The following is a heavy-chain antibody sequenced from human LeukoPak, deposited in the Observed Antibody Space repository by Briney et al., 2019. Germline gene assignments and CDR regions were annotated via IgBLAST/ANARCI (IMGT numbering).Heavy chain of an antibody. V-gene: IGHV3-23*01. CDR3: AKVAHYYGSGSYYDYYFDY. CDR2: ISGSGGST. CDR1: GFTFSSYA. D-gene: IGHD3-10*01. Sequence: GGSLRLSCAASGFTFSSYAMSWVRQAPGKGLEWVSAISGSGGSTYYADSVKGRFTISRDNSKNTLYLQMNSLSADDTAVYYCAKVAHYYGSGSYYDYYFDYWGQGALVTVSS. J-gene: IGHJ4*02.